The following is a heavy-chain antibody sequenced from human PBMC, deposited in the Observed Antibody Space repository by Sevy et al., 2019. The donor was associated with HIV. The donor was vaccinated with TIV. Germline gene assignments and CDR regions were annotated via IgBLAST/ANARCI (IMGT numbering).Heavy chain of an antibody. CDR1: GFTVSSNY. CDR2: IYSGGST. D-gene: IGHD7-27*01. V-gene: IGHV3-53*01. CDR3: ARDANWVIGAFDI. J-gene: IGHJ3*02. Sequence: GGSLRLSCAASGFTVSSNYMSWVRQAPGKGLEWVSVIYSGGSTYYADSVKGRFTISRDNSKNTLYLQMNSLRAEDTAVYYCARDANWVIGAFDIWGQGTMVTVSS.